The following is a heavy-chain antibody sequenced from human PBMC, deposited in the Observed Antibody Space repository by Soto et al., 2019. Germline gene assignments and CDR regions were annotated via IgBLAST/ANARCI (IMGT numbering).Heavy chain of an antibody. D-gene: IGHD6-13*01. J-gene: IGHJ3*01. CDR1: GDTFNSYG. Sequence: QVQLVQSGPESKKPVSSVKVSCKAPGDTFNSYGISWVRQAPGQGIEWMGGIVPMFGTTNLALKFEDRVTITADELTTTVYMEIRGLTSEDTAVYYCARDLADVHLWDAFDVWGHGTRVTVSS. CDR2: IVPMFGTT. V-gene: IGHV1-69*01. CDR3: ARDLADVHLWDAFDV.